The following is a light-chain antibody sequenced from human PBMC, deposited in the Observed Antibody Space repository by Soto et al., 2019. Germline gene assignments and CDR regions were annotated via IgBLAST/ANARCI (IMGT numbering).Light chain of an antibody. CDR2: DVS. CDR3: SSYTGSSTFV. J-gene: IGLJ1*01. CDR1: SSDIGGYNY. V-gene: IGLV2-14*01. Sequence: QSVLTQPASVSGSPGQSIAISCTGTSSDIGGYNYVSWYQQHPGKAPNLIIYDVSNRPSGVSDRFSGSKSGNTASLTISGLQAEDEADYYCSSYTGSSTFVFGTGTKVTVL.